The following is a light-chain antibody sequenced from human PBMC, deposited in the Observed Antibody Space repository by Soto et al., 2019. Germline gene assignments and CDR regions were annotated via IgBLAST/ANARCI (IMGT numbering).Light chain of an antibody. J-gene: IGLJ2*01. V-gene: IGLV1-44*01. CDR2: SDN. CDR3: ATWDDTLDGPV. Sequence: QSVLTQPPSVSGTPGQRVTISCSGSSSNIGRNTVSWYQQFPGTAPRLLMYSDNQGPSGVPDRFSGSKSGTSASLAISGPQSEDEADYYCATWDDTLDGPVFGGGTKLTVL. CDR1: SSNIGRNT.